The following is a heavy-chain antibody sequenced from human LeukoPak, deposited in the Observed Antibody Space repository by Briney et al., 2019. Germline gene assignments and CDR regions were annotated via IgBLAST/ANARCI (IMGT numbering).Heavy chain of an antibody. J-gene: IGHJ4*02. Sequence: PGGSLRLSCAASGFTFSNYGMHWVRQAPGKGLEWVALISYDGTNKYYADSVKGRFTISRDNSKNTLYLQMNSLRAEDTAVYYCANLRVPASRNFDYWGQGTLVTVSS. V-gene: IGHV3-30*18. CDR2: ISYDGTNK. D-gene: IGHD2-2*01. CDR3: ANLRVPASRNFDY. CDR1: GFTFSNYG.